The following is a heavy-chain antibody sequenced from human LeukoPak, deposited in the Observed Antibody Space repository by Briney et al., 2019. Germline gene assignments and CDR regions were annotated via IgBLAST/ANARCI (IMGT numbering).Heavy chain of an antibody. D-gene: IGHD3-22*01. Sequence: GGSLRLSCVVSGFTFDDYAMHWVRQAPGKGLEWVASISSTSTFIYSADSVKGRFTISRDTAKNSLFLQMNSLRAEDTAIYYCARDYFDSSDYPQTYYYYYMDVWGKGTTVTVSS. J-gene: IGHJ6*03. V-gene: IGHV3-21*01. CDR1: GFTFDDYA. CDR3: ARDYFDSSDYPQTYYYYYMDV. CDR2: ISSTSTFI.